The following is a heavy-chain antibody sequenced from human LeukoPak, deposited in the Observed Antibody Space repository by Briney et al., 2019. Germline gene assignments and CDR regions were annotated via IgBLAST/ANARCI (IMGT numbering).Heavy chain of an antibody. Sequence: PGGSLRLSCAVSGSTVSSNYMSWVRQAPGKGLEWVSVIYSDGNAYYADSVKGRFTISRDNSKNTLYLQMNSLRAEDTAVYYCAKASGWLEDWFDPWGQGTLVTVSS. D-gene: IGHD6-19*01. J-gene: IGHJ5*02. CDR2: IYSDGNA. CDR1: GSTVSSNY. CDR3: AKASGWLEDWFDP. V-gene: IGHV3-53*01.